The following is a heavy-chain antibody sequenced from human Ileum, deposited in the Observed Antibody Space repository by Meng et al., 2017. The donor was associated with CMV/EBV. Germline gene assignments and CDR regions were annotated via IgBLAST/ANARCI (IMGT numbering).Heavy chain of an antibody. D-gene: IGHD1-26*01. CDR1: DATLSSGSPS. CDR3: ARDLTNKWFYY. V-gene: IGHV4-39*07. J-gene: IGHJ4*02. Sequence: QGSAPRLVEPAGTLSLTCPASDATLSSGSPSCACFRPPPGKRLDWIGSMYFGGIADYHPSLKSRVTISLHATQKQFSLRLTSVTAADSAVYFCARDLTNKWFYYWGQGTLVTVSS. CDR2: MYFGGIA.